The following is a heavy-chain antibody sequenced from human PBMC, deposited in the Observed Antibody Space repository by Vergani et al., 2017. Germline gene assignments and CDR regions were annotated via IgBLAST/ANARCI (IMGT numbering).Heavy chain of an antibody. CDR2: IIPIFGTA. CDR1: GGTFSSYA. Sequence: QVQLVQSGAEVKKPGSSVKVSCKASGGTFSSYAISWVRQAPGQGLERMGGIIPIFGTANYAQKFQGRVTITADESTSTAYMELSSLRSEDTAVYYCASLGYCSSTSCYGAFDIWGQGTMVTVSS. CDR3: ASLGYCSSTSCYGAFDI. J-gene: IGHJ3*02. V-gene: IGHV1-69*01. D-gene: IGHD2-2*01.